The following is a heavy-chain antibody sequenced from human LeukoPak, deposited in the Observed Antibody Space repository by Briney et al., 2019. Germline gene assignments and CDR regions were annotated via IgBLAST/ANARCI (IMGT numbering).Heavy chain of an antibody. Sequence: QPGGSLRLSCAASGFTVSSNYMSWVRQAPGKGLEWVSVIYSGGSTYYADSVKGRFTISRDNAKNSLYLQMNSLRAEDTAVYYCARDLLSGEPSWGQGTLVTVSS. D-gene: IGHD3-16*01. CDR3: ARDLLSGEPS. J-gene: IGHJ4*02. CDR2: IYSGGST. V-gene: IGHV3-66*01. CDR1: GFTVSSNY.